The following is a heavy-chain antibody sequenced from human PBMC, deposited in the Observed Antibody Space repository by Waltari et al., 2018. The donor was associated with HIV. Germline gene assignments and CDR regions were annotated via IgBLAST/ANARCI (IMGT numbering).Heavy chain of an antibody. CDR1: GYYISSAFY. V-gene: IGHV4-38-2*02. CDR2: IYHGGGT. Sequence: QVQLQESGPGLVQPSETLSLTCAVAGYYISSAFYWGWIRPPPGKGLKWIGIIYHGGGTYYNPSLKSRVTISVDTSKNQFSLKLSSVTAADTAVYYCARDDRLYLDYWGQGTLVTVSS. J-gene: IGHJ4*02. D-gene: IGHD3-22*01. CDR3: ARDDRLYLDY.